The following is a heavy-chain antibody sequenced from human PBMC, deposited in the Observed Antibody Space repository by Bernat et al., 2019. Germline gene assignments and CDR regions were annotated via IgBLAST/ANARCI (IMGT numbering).Heavy chain of an antibody. V-gene: IGHV3-21*01. Sequence: EVQLVESGGGLVKPGGSLRLSCAASGFTFSSYSMNWVRQAPGKGLEWVSSISSSSSYIYYADSVKDRFTISRDNAKNSLYLQMNSLRAEDTAVYYCAVDYGGKSGAFDIWGQGTMVTVSS. CDR2: ISSSSSYI. CDR1: GFTFSSYS. CDR3: AVDYGGKSGAFDI. D-gene: IGHD4-23*01. J-gene: IGHJ3*02.